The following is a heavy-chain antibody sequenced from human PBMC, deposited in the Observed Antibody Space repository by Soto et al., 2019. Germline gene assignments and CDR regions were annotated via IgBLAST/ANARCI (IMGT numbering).Heavy chain of an antibody. V-gene: IGHV1-69*06. CDR1: GGTFSGNA. J-gene: IGHJ6*02. CDR2: IIPMFGTA. Sequence: GDSVKVSCKASGGTFSGNAFSWVRQAPGQGLEWVGGIIPMFGTANYAQKFQDRVTFTADKSTNIVYMEVSSLRSEDTAVYCCAKGPPPDYAMEVWAHGAAVSVSS. CDR3: AKGPPPDYAMEV.